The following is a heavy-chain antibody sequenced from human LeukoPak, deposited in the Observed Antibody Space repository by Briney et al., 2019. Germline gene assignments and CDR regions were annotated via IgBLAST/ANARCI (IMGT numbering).Heavy chain of an antibody. D-gene: IGHD6-13*01. J-gene: IGHJ4*02. CDR3: ARAPGIAAVQDFY. CDR2: IYYSGST. CDR1: GGSISSSSYY. V-gene: IGHV4-39*07. Sequence: PSETLSLTCTVSGGSISSSSYYWGWIRQPPGKGLEWIGSIYYSGSTYYNPSLKSRVTISVDTSKNQFSLKLSSVTAADTAVYYCARAPGIAAVQDFYWGQGTLVTVSS.